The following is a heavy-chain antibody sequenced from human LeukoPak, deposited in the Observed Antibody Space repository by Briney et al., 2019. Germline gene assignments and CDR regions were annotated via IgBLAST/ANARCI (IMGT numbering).Heavy chain of an antibody. V-gene: IGHV4-39*07. CDR1: GGSISSSSYY. CDR2: IYYSGST. Sequence: PSETLSLTCTVSGGSISSSSYYWGWIRQPPGKGLEWIGSIYYSGSTYYNPSLKSRVTISVDTSKNQFSLKLSSVTAADTAVYYCARDSGRKGYFDYWGQGTLVTVSS. CDR3: ARDSGRKGYFDY. J-gene: IGHJ4*02. D-gene: IGHD1-26*01.